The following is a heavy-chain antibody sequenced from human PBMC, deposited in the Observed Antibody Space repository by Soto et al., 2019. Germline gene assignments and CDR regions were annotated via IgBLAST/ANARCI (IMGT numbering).Heavy chain of an antibody. CDR3: WLNNGGQARYFFDY. CDR2: IYHSGST. Sequence: SETLSLTCGVSRYSISSGYYWGWARQPPGKGLEWIGSIYHSGSTYYSPSFKSRVTISVDTSENQFSLTLGSVTAADTAVYYCWLNNGGQARYFFDYWGQGAQVTVSS. D-gene: IGHD2-15*01. CDR1: RYSISSGYY. J-gene: IGHJ4*02. V-gene: IGHV4-38-2*01.